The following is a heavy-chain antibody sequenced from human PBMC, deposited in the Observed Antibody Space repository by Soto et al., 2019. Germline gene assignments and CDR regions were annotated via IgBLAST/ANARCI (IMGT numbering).Heavy chain of an antibody. V-gene: IGHV4-39*01. CDR3: ARRRDGYHWVDY. Sequence: QLQLQESGPGLVKPSETLSLTCTVSGGSISSSSYYWGWIRQPPGKGLEWIGCIYYSGSTYYNPSLKSRATISVDTSKNQFSLKLSSVTAADTAVYYCARRRDGYHWVDYWGQGTLVTVSS. CDR1: GGSISSSSYY. D-gene: IGHD5-12*01. CDR2: IYYSGST. J-gene: IGHJ4*02.